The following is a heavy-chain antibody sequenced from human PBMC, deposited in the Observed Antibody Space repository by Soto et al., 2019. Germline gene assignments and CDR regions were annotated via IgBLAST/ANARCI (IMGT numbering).Heavy chain of an antibody. CDR1: GFTFSSYG. D-gene: IGHD2-15*01. V-gene: IGHV3-33*01. CDR2: IWYDGSNK. CDR3: ARDGYCSGGSCYSVPVFDY. Sequence: QVQLVESGGGVVQPGRSLRLSCAASGFTFSSYGMHWVRQAPGKGLEWVAVIWYDGSNKYYADSVKGRFNISRDNSKNTLYMQMNSLRAEDTAVYYCARDGYCSGGSCYSVPVFDYWGQGTLVTVSS. J-gene: IGHJ4*02.